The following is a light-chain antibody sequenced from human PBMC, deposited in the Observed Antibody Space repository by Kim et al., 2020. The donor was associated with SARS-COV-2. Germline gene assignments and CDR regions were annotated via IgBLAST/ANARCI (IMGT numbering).Light chain of an antibody. V-gene: IGKV1-5*03. J-gene: IGKJ2*01. CDR2: RAS. Sequence: GDRVTITCRASQSISISLAWYQQKPGNAPKLLIYRASNLQTGVPSRFSGSGSGTDFTLTIASLQPDDFATYYCQQVNGYPHTFGPGTKLEI. CDR3: QQVNGYPHT. CDR1: QSISIS.